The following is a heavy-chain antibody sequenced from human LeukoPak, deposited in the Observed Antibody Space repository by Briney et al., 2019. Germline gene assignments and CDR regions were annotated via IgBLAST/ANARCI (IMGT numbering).Heavy chain of an antibody. D-gene: IGHD6-13*01. CDR1: GFTFSSYA. J-gene: IGHJ6*02. CDR2: ISYDGSNK. Sequence: GGSLRLSCAASGFTFSSYAMHWVRQAPGKGLEWVAVISYDGSNKYYADSVKGRFTISRDNSKNTLYLQMNSLRAQETAVYYCARDSYSSSWYDPTYYYYGMDVWGQGTTVTVSS. CDR3: ARDSYSSSWYDPTYYYYGMDV. V-gene: IGHV3-30-3*01.